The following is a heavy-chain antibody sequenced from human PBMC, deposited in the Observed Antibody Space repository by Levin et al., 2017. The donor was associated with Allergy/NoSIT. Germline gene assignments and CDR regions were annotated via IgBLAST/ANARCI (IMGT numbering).Heavy chain of an antibody. Sequence: GGSLRLSCAASGFTFSSYGMHWVRQAPGKGLEWVAVIWYDGSNKYYADSVKGRFTISRDNSKNTLYLQMNSLRAEDTAVYYCARSVAGYYYYYGMDVWGQGTTVTVSS. CDR3: ARSVAGYYYYYGMDV. D-gene: IGHD6-19*01. CDR2: IWYDGSNK. J-gene: IGHJ6*02. CDR1: GFTFSSYG. V-gene: IGHV3-33*01.